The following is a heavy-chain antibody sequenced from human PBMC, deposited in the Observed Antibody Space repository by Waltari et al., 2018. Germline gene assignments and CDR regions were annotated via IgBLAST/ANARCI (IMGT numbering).Heavy chain of an antibody. V-gene: IGHV6-1*01. CDR2: TYIRSKWYN. CDR3: ARASGPIAVAGTLPFDY. CDR1: RGSLSCNSAA. D-gene: IGHD6-19*01. J-gene: IGHJ4*02. Sequence: QVQLQQSGPGLVKPEQTLSLTCPIPRGSLSCNSAAWTWIRHSPSRGLEWLGKTYIRSKWYNEYAVSVKSRITNNPDTSKNQFSLQLNSVTPEDTAVYYCARASGPIAVAGTLPFDYWGQGTLVTVSS.